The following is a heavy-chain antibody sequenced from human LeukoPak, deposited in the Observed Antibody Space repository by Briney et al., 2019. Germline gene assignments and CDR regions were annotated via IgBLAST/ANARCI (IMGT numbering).Heavy chain of an antibody. J-gene: IGHJ4*03. CDR1: GGSFSGYY. CDR2: INHSGDT. Sequence: SETLSLTCAVYGGSFSGYYWSSIRQSPGRGLEWLGEINHSGDTNYNSSVKSRVTISVDTSKNQFSLKVRSLTAADTAVYYCARGPTISETGYFDYWGQGTLVTVSS. D-gene: IGHD1-1*01. V-gene: IGHV4-34*01. CDR3: ARGPTISETGYFDY.